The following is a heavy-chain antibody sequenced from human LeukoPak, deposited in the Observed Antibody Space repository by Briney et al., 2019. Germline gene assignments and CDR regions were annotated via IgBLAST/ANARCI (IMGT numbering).Heavy chain of an antibody. V-gene: IGHV3-30*04. J-gene: IGHJ4*02. CDR2: VSYDGSYK. Sequence: QPGGSLRLSCAAAGFTFGKFAMHWVRQAPGKGLEWVAVVSYDGSYKYYADSVKGRFTISRDNSKNTLYLQMNSLRAEDTAVYYCARAPGYGAAYYFDYWGQGTLVTVSS. D-gene: IGHD1-1*01. CDR1: GFTFGKFA. CDR3: ARAPGYGAAYYFDY.